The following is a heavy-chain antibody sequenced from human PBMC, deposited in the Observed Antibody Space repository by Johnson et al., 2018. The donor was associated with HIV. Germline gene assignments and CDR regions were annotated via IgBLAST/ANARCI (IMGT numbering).Heavy chain of an antibody. Sequence: VQLVESGGCLIQPGGSLRLSCAASGFTVSSNYMSWVRQAPGKGLEWVSVIYSGGSTYYADSVKGRFTISRDNSKNTLDLQMNSLRAEDTAVYYCVSSAQWSGWPPGAFDIWGQGTMVTVSS. CDR2: IYSGGST. J-gene: IGHJ3*02. CDR1: GFTVSSNY. CDR3: VSSAQWSGWPPGAFDI. V-gene: IGHV3-53*01. D-gene: IGHD6-19*01.